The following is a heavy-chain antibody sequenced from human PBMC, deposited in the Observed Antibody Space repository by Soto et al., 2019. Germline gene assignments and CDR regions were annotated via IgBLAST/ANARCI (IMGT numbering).Heavy chain of an antibody. Sequence: EVQLLESGGGLVQPGGSLRLSCAASGLTFGSYAMSWVRQAPGMGPEWVSAISGTGAGTYYANSVKGRFSISRDNSRNPVSLQMNSLRVEDTAIYYCAKAMGSGTFRYYGLDVWGQGTTVTVSS. CDR1: GLTFGSYA. CDR2: ISGTGAGT. D-gene: IGHD3-10*01. CDR3: AKAMGSGTFRYYGLDV. V-gene: IGHV3-23*01. J-gene: IGHJ6*02.